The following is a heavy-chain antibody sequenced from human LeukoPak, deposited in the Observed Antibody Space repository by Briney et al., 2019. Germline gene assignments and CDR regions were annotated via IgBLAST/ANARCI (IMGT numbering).Heavy chain of an antibody. CDR2: ISSSSSYI. CDR1: GFTFSSYS. V-gene: IGHV3-21*04. Sequence: GGSLRLSCAASGFTFSSYSINWVRQAPGKGLEWVSSISSSSSYIYYADSVKGRFTISRDNAKNTLYLQMNSLRAEDTAVYYCAKLTYDFWGGYYTGFDYWGQGTLVTVSS. J-gene: IGHJ4*02. D-gene: IGHD3-3*01. CDR3: AKLTYDFWGGYYTGFDY.